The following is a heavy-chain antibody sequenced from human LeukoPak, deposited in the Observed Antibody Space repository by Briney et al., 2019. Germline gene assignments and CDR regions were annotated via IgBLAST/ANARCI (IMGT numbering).Heavy chain of an antibody. CDR2: ISGSGGST. CDR1: GFTFSSYG. CDR3: ARDYAYYFDY. D-gene: IGHD3-16*01. J-gene: IGHJ4*02. V-gene: IGHV3-23*01. Sequence: PGGSLRLSCAASGFTFSSYGMSWVRQAPGKGLEWVSAISGSGGSTYYADSVKGRFTISRDNAKNSLYLQMNSLRAEDTAVYYCARDYAYYFDYWGQGTLVTVSS.